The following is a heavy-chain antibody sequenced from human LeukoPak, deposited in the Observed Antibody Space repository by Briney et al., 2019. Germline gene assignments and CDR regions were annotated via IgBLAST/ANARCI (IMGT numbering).Heavy chain of an antibody. CDR3: ARGSGRSITIFGVVIYYFDY. Sequence: ASVKVSCKASGYTFTSYDINWVRQATGQGLEWMGWMNPNSGNTGYAQKFQGRVTITRNTSISTAYMELSSLRSEDTAVYYCARGSGRSITIFGVVIYYFDYWGQGTLVTVSS. J-gene: IGHJ4*02. V-gene: IGHV1-8*03. CDR1: GYTFTSYD. D-gene: IGHD3-3*01. CDR2: MNPNSGNT.